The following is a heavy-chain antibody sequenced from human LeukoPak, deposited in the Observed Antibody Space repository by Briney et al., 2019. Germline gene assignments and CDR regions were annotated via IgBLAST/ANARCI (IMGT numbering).Heavy chain of an antibody. CDR3: AKDSSGWYDY. J-gene: IGHJ4*02. CDR1: GFTFSSYG. D-gene: IGHD6-19*01. Sequence: GRSLRLSCAASGFTFSSYGMHWVRQAPGKGLEWVAVISYDGSNKYYADSVKGRFTISRDNSKNTLYLQMNSLRAEDTAVYYCAKDSSGWYDYWGQGTLVTVSS. CDR2: ISYDGSNK. V-gene: IGHV3-30*18.